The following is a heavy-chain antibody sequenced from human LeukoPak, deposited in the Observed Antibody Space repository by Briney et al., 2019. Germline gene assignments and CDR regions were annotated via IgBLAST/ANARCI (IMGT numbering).Heavy chain of an antibody. D-gene: IGHD1-26*01. Sequence: SETLSLTCTVQVGSFSTYYWSWIRQPPGKGLEWIAHFYYSGSTSYSPSLKSRVTISVDTSRNQFSLKLTSLTAADTAVYFCARGQGGNYYLNYFDYWGQGALVTVSP. V-gene: IGHV4-59*01. CDR3: ARGQGGNYYLNYFDY. CDR1: VGSFSTYY. CDR2: FYYSGST. J-gene: IGHJ4*02.